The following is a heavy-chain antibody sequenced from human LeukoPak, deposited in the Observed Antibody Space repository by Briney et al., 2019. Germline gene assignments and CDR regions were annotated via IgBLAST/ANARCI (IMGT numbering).Heavy chain of an antibody. V-gene: IGHV3-23*01. D-gene: IGHD6-19*01. CDR1: GFTFSSYA. CDR3: AKDGGWYGGEY. CDR2: ISGSGGST. Sequence: GGSLRLSCAASGFTFSSYAMTWVRQAPGKGLEWVSIISGSGGSTYYADSVKGRFTISRDNSKNTLYLQMNSLRAEDTAVYYCAKDGGWYGGEYWGQGTLATVSS. J-gene: IGHJ4*02.